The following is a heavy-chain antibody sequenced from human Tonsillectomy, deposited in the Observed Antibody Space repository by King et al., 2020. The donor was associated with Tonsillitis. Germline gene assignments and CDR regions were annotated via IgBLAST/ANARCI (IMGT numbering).Heavy chain of an antibody. V-gene: IGHV3-21*01. D-gene: IGHD3-3*01. CDR3: ARESEGFDP. CDR1: GFTFSNYN. CDR2: ISSSSSYI. J-gene: IGHJ5*02. Sequence: DVQLVESGGGLVKPGGSLRLSCAASGFTFSNYNMNWVRQAPGKGLEWVSSISSSSSYIYYADSVRGRFTISRDNAKNSLFLQMTSLRAEDTAVYYCARESEGFDPWGQGPLVPVSS.